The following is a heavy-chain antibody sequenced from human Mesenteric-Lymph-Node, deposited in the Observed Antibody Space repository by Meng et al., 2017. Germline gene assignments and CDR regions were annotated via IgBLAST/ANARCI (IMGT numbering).Heavy chain of an antibody. Sequence: ASVKVSCKASGYTFTSYDINWVRQATGQGLEWMGWMNPNSGNTNYAQKLQGRVTMTTDTSTSTAYMELRSLRSDDTAVYYCAGGSGGSCCGMDVWGQGTTVTVSS. D-gene: IGHD2-15*01. J-gene: IGHJ6*02. V-gene: IGHV1-18*01. CDR1: GYTFTSYD. CDR2: MNPNSGNT. CDR3: AGGSGGSCCGMDV.